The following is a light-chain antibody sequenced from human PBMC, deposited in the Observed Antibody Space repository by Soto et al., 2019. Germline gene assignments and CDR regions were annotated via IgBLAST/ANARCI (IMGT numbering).Light chain of an antibody. CDR3: QQYYSSPLT. Sequence: DIVMTQSPDSLAMSLGERATINCKSSQSVLYSSNNKNYLAWYQQKPGQSPKMLISWASTRDFGVPDRFSGSGSGTDFTLTISSLQAEDVAVYYCQQYYSSPLTFGQGTKLEI. CDR1: QSVLYSSNNKNY. CDR2: WAS. V-gene: IGKV4-1*01. J-gene: IGKJ2*01.